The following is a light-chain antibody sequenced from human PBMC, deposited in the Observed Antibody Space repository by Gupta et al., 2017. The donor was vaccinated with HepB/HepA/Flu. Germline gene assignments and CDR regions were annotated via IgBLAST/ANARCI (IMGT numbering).Light chain of an antibody. J-gene: IGKJ3*01. CDR2: LGS. Sequence: DIVMTQSPLSLPVTPGESASISCRSSQSLLQSNGNNYLDWFVQKPGQSPQLLIYLGSNRASGVPDRFSGSGSGTDFTLKINRMEAEDVGVYYCMENLQAPFTFGPGTKVDVK. V-gene: IGKV2-28*01. CDR3: MENLQAPFT. CDR1: QSLLQSNGNNY.